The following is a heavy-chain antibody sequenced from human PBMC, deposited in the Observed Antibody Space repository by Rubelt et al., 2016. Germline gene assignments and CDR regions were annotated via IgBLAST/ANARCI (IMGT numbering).Heavy chain of an antibody. D-gene: IGHD6-13*01. CDR1: GDSISSYY. Sequence: QVQLQESGPGLVKPSETLSLTCTVSGDSISSYYWSWIRQPPGKGLEWIAYIFYSGSTNYNPSLKHRVTISVDTSKNQFSRKLSAGTDADTAVYYCATDVTAAGTVYYYAMDVWGPGTTVTVSS. CDR2: IFYSGST. CDR3: ATDVTAAGTVYYYAMDV. V-gene: IGHV4-59*12. J-gene: IGHJ6*02.